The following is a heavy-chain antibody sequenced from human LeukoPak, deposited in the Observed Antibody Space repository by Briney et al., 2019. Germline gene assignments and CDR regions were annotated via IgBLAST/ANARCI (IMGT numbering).Heavy chain of an antibody. CDR3: TRGDYSASGKDRRYIWFDP. CDR2: IIHGGNS. Sequence: SETLSLTCAVYGESFNDYYWTWIRQPPGKGLEWIGEIIHGGNSNYNPSLKSRVSISIDTSNNQFSLKLSSVTAADTAMYYCTRGDYSASGKDRRYIWFDPWGQRTLVTVSS. V-gene: IGHV4-34*01. D-gene: IGHD2-21*01. CDR1: GESFNDYY. J-gene: IGHJ5*02.